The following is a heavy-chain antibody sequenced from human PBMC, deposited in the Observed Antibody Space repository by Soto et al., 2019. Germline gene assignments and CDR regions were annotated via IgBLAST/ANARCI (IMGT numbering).Heavy chain of an antibody. J-gene: IGHJ6*02. CDR2: IKQDGSET. V-gene: IGHV3-7*03. D-gene: IGHD6-19*01. CDR1: GFTFSSYW. CDR3: VRGEGGSSGWYMGYYYYNMDV. Sequence: EVQLVESGGGLVQRGGSLRLSCAASGFTFSSYWMNWVRQAPGKGLEWVANIKQDGSETYYVDSVRGRSTISRDNAKNSLYLQMNSLRAEDTAVYYCVRGEGGSSGWYMGYYYYNMDVWGQGTTVTVSS.